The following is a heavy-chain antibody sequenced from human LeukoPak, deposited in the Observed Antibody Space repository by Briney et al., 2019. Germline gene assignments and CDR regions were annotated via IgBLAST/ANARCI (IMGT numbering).Heavy chain of an antibody. CDR1: GYRFTSYW. D-gene: IGHD3-10*01. CDR2: IYPGDSDT. CDR3: ATYAGTSSKFFHH. J-gene: IGHJ1*01. V-gene: IGHV5-51*01. Sequence: GESLKISCKGSGYRFTSYWIGWVRQMPGKGLEWMGFIYPGDSDTRYSPSFQGQVTISADKSMSTAYLQWSSLKASDTAMYYCATYAGTSSKFFHHWGQGTLVTVSS.